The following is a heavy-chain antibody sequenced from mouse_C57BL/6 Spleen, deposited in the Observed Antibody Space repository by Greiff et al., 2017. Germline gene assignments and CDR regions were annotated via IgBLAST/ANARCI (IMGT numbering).Heavy chain of an antibody. Sequence: QVQLQQPGAELVRPGASVKLSCKASGYTFTVYSINWVKQRPGQGLEWIARIYPGSGNTYYNEKLKGKATLTAEKSSSTAYMQLSSLTSEDSAVYFCARAGTGPWFAYWGQGTLVTVSA. V-gene: IGHV1-76*01. J-gene: IGHJ3*01. CDR3: ARAGTGPWFAY. D-gene: IGHD4-1*01. CDR2: IYPGSGNT. CDR1: GYTFTVYS.